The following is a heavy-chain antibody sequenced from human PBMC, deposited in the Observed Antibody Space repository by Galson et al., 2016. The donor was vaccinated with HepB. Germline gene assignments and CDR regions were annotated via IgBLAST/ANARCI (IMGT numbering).Heavy chain of an antibody. Sequence: SLRLSCAASGFTFSIYAMSWVRQAPGKGLEWVSGISGIGDNTYYADSVKGRFTISRDNSKNTLYLQMNSLRAADTAVYYCARGVSGWSILDYWGQGTLVTVSS. CDR1: GFTFSIYA. J-gene: IGHJ4*02. CDR2: ISGIGDNT. D-gene: IGHD6-19*01. CDR3: ARGVSGWSILDY. V-gene: IGHV3-23*01.